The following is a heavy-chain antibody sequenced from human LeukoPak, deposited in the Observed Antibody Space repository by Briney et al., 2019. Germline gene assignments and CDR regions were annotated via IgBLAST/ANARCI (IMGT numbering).Heavy chain of an antibody. Sequence: PGGSLRLSCAASGFTVSSYYMSWVRQAPGKGLEWVSVIYTSGSTHYADSVKGRFTISRDNAKNSLYLQMNSLRAEDTAVYYCASTQDYYGSGSYLGYWGQGTLVTVSS. J-gene: IGHJ4*02. CDR3: ASTQDYYGSGSYLGY. V-gene: IGHV3-66*01. CDR1: GFTVSSYY. D-gene: IGHD3-10*01. CDR2: IYTSGST.